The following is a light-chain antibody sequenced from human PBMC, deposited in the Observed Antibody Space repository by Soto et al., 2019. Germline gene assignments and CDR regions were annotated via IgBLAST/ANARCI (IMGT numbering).Light chain of an antibody. V-gene: IGKV3-20*02. CDR3: QKNNSRPLN. CDR1: KSSSSNH. CDR2: GAS. Sequence: IGFMQSPLTLSWSALEIANLSFRATKSSSSNHLAWYQQKPGKAPRLLIYGASSRESGVPARFSGSGSGTDFTLTISSLQPEDFATYYCQKNNSRPLNFGRGTKVDIK. J-gene: IGKJ4*01.